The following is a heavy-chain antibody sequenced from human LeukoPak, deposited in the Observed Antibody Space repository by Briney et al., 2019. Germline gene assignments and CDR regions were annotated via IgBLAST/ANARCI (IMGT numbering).Heavy chain of an antibody. V-gene: IGHV4-61*01. CDR1: GASGFSSTYY. Sequence: SEILSLTCTVSGASGFSSTYYWAWLRQPPGKGLEWIGYIYYSGSTNYNPSLKSRVTISVDTSKNQFSLKLSSVTAADTAVYYCARNYDSSGEFDYWGQGTLVTVSS. CDR2: IYYSGST. J-gene: IGHJ4*02. CDR3: ARNYDSSGEFDY. D-gene: IGHD3-22*01.